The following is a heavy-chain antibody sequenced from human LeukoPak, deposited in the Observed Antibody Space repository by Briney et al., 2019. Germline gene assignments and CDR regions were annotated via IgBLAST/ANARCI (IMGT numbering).Heavy chain of an antibody. J-gene: IGHJ6*02. CDR3: ASPPVVPAAIRLYYYGMDV. Sequence: GGSLRLSCAASGFTFSSYAMSWVRQAPGKGLEWVSAISGSGGSTYCADSVKGRFTISRDNSKNTLYLQMNSLRAEDTAVYYCASPPVVPAAIRLYYYGMDVWGQGTTVTVSS. CDR1: GFTFSSYA. V-gene: IGHV3-23*01. CDR2: ISGSGGST. D-gene: IGHD2-2*02.